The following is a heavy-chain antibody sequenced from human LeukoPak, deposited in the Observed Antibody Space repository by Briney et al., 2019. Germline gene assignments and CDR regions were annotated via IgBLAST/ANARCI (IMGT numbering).Heavy chain of an antibody. V-gene: IGHV1-2*02. CDR3: TREDY. CDR2: IDSNSGDT. Sequence: ASVKVSCKASGYTFTGYYLHWVRQAPGQGLEWMGWIDSNSGDTNYAQKFQGRVTMTRDTSISTAYMELSRLKSDDTAVYYCTREDYWGQGTLVTVSS. J-gene: IGHJ4*02. CDR1: GYTFTGYY.